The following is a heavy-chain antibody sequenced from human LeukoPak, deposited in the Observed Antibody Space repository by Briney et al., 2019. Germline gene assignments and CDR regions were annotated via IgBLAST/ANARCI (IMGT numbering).Heavy chain of an antibody. V-gene: IGHV3-11*04. CDR3: ATRGWYGSYYFDY. CDR1: GFSFSDYY. J-gene: IGHJ4*02. D-gene: IGHD6-19*01. CDR2: ITSSGCTT. Sequence: AGSLTLSSAASGFSFSDYYMCCYRRAPGGGRVWGSYITSSGCTTSYADSVKGRFTISRDNPKNRLSVQMNSLTAEDTAVFYCATRGWYGSYYFDYWGQGTLVTVSS.